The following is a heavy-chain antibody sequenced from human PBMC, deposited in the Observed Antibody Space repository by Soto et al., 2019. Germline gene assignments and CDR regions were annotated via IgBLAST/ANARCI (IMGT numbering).Heavy chain of an antibody. J-gene: IGHJ2*01. Sequence: EVQLLESGGGLVQPGGSLRLSCAASGFTFSSYAMSWVRQAPGKGLEWVSAISGSGGSTYYADSVKGRFTISRDNSKNTLYLQMSSLRAEDTAVYYCAKEARFRVVTTSDWYFDLWGRGTLVTVSS. D-gene: IGHD2-15*01. CDR3: AKEARFRVVTTSDWYFDL. CDR1: GFTFSSYA. CDR2: ISGSGGST. V-gene: IGHV3-23*01.